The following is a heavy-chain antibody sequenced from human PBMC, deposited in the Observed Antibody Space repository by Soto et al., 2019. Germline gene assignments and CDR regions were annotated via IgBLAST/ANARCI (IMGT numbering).Heavy chain of an antibody. D-gene: IGHD4-4*01. CDR2: IIPILGIA. CDR3: ARGTLTTHYYF. Sequence: GASVKVSCKASGGTFSSYTISWVRQAPGQGLEWMGRIIPILGIANYAQKFQGRVTITADTSTSTAYMELSSLRSDDTAVYYCARGTLTTHYYFWGQGTLVTVSS. CDR1: GGTFSSYT. J-gene: IGHJ4*02. V-gene: IGHV1-69*02.